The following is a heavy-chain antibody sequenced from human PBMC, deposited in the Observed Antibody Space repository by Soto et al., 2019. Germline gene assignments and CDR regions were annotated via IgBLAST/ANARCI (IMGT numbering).Heavy chain of an antibody. CDR3: AIMASFCALNWFDP. CDR2: MNPGSGKT. Sequence: QVQLVQSGAEVKEPGASVRVSCKASGYTFINYDISWVRQATGQVREWMGWMNPGSGKTGYANKFQGRVTMTRDASTSPAHLELSSLTSEDTAVYDCAIMASFCALNWFDPWGQGTLVTVSS. V-gene: IGHV1-8*02. D-gene: IGHD2-8*01. CDR1: GYTFINYD. J-gene: IGHJ5*02.